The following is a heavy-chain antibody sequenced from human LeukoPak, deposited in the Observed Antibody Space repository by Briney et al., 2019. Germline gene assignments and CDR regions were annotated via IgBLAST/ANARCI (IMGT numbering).Heavy chain of an antibody. CDR3: ARVDNHYYGSGSYYWDF. CDR1: GDSISSGYY. CDR2: IYHSGST. V-gene: IGHV4-38-2*02. D-gene: IGHD3-10*01. J-gene: IGHJ4*02. Sequence: SETLSLTCTVSGDSISSGYYWGWIRQPPGKGLEWIGSIYHSGSTYSNPSLKSRVTISEDTSKNQFSLRLSSVTAADTAVYYCARVDNHYYGSGSYYWDFWGQGTLVTVSS.